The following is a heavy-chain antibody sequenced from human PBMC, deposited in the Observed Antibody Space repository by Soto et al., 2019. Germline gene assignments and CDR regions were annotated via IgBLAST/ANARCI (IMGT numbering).Heavy chain of an antibody. CDR1: GYTFSDHY. J-gene: IGHJ4*02. Sequence: PGGSLRLSCAASGYTFSDHYMTWIRQAPGKGLEWVSHISDTSTFTNYAHSVKGRFTISRDNAKNSVYLQMNSLRAEDTAVYHCARGGSYYLDQWGQGTLVTVSS. D-gene: IGHD6-13*01. CDR2: ISDTSTFT. CDR3: ARGGSYYLDQ. V-gene: IGHV3-11*06.